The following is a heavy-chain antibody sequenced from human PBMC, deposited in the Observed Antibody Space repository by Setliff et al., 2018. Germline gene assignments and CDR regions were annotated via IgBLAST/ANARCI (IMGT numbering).Heavy chain of an antibody. CDR3: ARVDTAMVTGVDY. CDR2: IYYSGST. J-gene: IGHJ4*02. V-gene: IGHV4-61*01. CDR1: GGSVSSGSYY. D-gene: IGHD5-18*01. Sequence: SETLSLTCTVSGGSVSSGSYYWSWIRQPPGKGLEWIGYIYYSGSTNYNPSLKSRVTISVDTSKDQFSLKLSSVTAADTAVYYCARVDTAMVTGVDYWGQGTLVTVSS.